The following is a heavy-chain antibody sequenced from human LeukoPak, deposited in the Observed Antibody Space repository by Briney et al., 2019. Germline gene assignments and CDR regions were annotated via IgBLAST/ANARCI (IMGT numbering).Heavy chain of an antibody. J-gene: IGHJ5*01. CDR3: ARDDEWFGELSAAGNWFDS. CDR2: ISAYNGNT. D-gene: IGHD3-10*01. CDR1: GYTFTSYG. Sequence: PLASVKVSCKASGYTFTSYGISWVRQAPGQGLEWMGWISAYNGNTNYAQKLQGRVTMTTDTSTSAAYMELRSLRSDDTAVYYCARDDEWFGELSAAGNWFDSWGQGTLVTVSS. V-gene: IGHV1-18*01.